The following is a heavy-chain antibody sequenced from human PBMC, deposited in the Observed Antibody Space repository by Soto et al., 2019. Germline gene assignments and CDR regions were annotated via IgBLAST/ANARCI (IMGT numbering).Heavy chain of an antibody. J-gene: IGHJ4*02. V-gene: IGHV4-34*01. Sequence: SETLSLTCAVYGGSFSGYYWSWIRQPPGKGLEWIGEINHSGSTNYNPSLKSRVTISVDTSKNQFSLKRSSVTDADTAVYYCARGGGIVVVPAAADHYYFDYWGQGTLVTVSS. CDR3: ARGGGIVVVPAAADHYYFDY. CDR1: GGSFSGYY. CDR2: INHSGST. D-gene: IGHD2-2*01.